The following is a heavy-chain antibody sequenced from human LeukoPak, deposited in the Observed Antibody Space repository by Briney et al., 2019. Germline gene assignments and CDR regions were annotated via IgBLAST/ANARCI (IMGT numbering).Heavy chain of an antibody. CDR2: ISYNGGST. D-gene: IGHD3-10*01. V-gene: IGHV3-64*04. CDR1: GFTFSSYA. Sequence: GGSLRLSCSASGFTFSSYAMHWVRQAPGKGLEYVSSISYNGGSTSYAESVKGRFTISRDNAKNSLYLQMNSLRAEDTAVYYCARVVTMVRGVPDYWGQGTLVTVSS. J-gene: IGHJ4*02. CDR3: ARVVTMVRGVPDY.